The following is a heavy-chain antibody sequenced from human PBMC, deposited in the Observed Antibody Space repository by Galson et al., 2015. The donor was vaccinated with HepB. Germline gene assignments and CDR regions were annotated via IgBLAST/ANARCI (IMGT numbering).Heavy chain of an antibody. CDR1: GFTFSSYG. CDR3: ARLSLGGGFDY. V-gene: IGHV3-33*01. CDR2: IWYDGSYK. D-gene: IGHD3-16*01. J-gene: IGHJ4*02. Sequence: SLRLSCAASGFTFSSYGMHWVRQAPGKGLEWVAIIWYDGSYKYYADSVKGRFTISREDSQNTLYLQMIRLRAKDTAVYYCARLSLGGGFDYWGQGTLVTVSS.